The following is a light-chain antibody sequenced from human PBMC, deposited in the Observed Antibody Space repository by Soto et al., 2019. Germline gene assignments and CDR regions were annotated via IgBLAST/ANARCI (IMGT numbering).Light chain of an antibody. CDR2: DAS. Sequence: EIVMTQSPATLSLSPGKRATLSCRASQSVSNNFAWYQQKPGEAPRLLIYDASTRATGIPARFSGSGSGTEFTLTISRLQSEDFAVYYCQQYNNGPRTFGQGTKVEIK. J-gene: IGKJ1*01. V-gene: IGKV3-15*01. CDR1: QSVSNN. CDR3: QQYNNGPRT.